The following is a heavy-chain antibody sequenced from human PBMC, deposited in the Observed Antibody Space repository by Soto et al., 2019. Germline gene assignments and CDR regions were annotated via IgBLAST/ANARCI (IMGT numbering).Heavy chain of an antibody. CDR3: ARLVGTFDDGDTSSPEANWFDP. D-gene: IGHD4-17*01. Sequence: QVQLQESGPGLVKPSETLSLTCTVSGGSISSYYWSWIRQPPGKGLEWIGYIYYSGSTNYNPSLKSRVTISVDTSKNQFSLKLSSVTAADTAVYYCARLVGTFDDGDTSSPEANWFDPWGQGTLVTVSS. V-gene: IGHV4-59*08. J-gene: IGHJ5*02. CDR2: IYYSGST. CDR1: GGSISSYY.